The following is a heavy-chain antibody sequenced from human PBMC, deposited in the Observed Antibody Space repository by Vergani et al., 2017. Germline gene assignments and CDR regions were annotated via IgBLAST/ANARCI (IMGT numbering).Heavy chain of an antibody. V-gene: IGHV3-23*01. CDR1: GFTFSSYA. D-gene: IGHD5-18*01. CDR3: AKATAYNYGTFDY. J-gene: IGHJ4*02. Sequence: EVQLLESGGGLVQPGGSLRLSCAASGFTFSSYAMGWVRQAPGKGLEWVSGISGSGSSTYYAYSVKGRVTISRDNSKNTLYLQMNSLRAEDTAVYYCAKATAYNYGTFDYWGQGTLVTVSS. CDR2: ISGSGSST.